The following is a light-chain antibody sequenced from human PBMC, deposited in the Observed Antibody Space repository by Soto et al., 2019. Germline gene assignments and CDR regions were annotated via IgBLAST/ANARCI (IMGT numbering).Light chain of an antibody. CDR1: SSDVGGYNY. CDR2: DVS. CDR3: SSYTSSSHVV. J-gene: IGLJ2*01. V-gene: IGLV2-14*01. Sequence: QSALTQPASVSGSPGQSITISCTGTSSDVGGYNYVSWCQQHPGKAPKLMIYDVSNRPSGVSNRFSGSKSGNTASLTISGLQAEDEADYYCSSYTSSSHVVFGGGTKLTVL.